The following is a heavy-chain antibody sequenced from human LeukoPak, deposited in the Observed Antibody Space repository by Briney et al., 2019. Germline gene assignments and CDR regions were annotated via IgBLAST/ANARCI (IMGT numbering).Heavy chain of an antibody. Sequence: SETLSLTCTVSGASISSSDYYWSWIRQPAGKGLEWIGRIYTSGSTNYNPSLKSRVTISVDTSKNQFSLKMSSVSAADTAVYYCARGLHGYTYGYVPWELYYYMDVWGKGTTVTISS. CDR1: GASISSSDYY. V-gene: IGHV4-61*02. D-gene: IGHD5-18*01. CDR3: ARGLHGYTYGYVPWELYYYMDV. J-gene: IGHJ6*03. CDR2: IYTSGST.